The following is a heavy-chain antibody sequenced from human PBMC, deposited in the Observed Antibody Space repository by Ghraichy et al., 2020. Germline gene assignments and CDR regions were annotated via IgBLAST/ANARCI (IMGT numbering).Heavy chain of an antibody. Sequence: ASVKVSCKASGYTFTSYYMHWVRQAPGQGLEWMGIINPSGGSTSYAQKFQGRVTMTRDTSTSTVYMELSSLRSEDTAVYYCAREVDMDILTGPSTFYYYYGMDVWGQGTTVTVSS. CDR3: AREVDMDILTGPSTFYYYYGMDV. CDR2: INPSGGST. D-gene: IGHD3-9*01. V-gene: IGHV1-46*01. CDR1: GYTFTSYY. J-gene: IGHJ6*02.